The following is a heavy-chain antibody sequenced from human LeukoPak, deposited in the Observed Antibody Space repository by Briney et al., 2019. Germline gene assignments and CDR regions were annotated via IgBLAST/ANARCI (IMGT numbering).Heavy chain of an antibody. J-gene: IGHJ4*02. V-gene: IGHV4-4*07. CDR2: VYNSGTT. Sequence: SETLSLTCTVSGGSISGYFWTWIRQPAGKGLEWIGRVYNSGTTTYNPSLKSRVTISLDTFNNQFSLRVTSVTAADTAIYYCARGTEKTRISGYYSFDHWGRGLLATVSS. D-gene: IGHD5-12*01. CDR1: GGSISGYF. CDR3: ARGTEKTRISGYYSFDH.